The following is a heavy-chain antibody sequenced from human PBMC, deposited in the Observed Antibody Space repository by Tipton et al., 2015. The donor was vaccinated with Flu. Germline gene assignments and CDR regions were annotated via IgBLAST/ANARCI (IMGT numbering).Heavy chain of an antibody. CDR2: INGDSSTT. Sequence: VQLVQSGGALVKPGGSLRLSCAASGFTFSSPGMNWVRQAPGKGLEWLSWINGDSSTTYYADSVRGRFTISRDNAKNSLFLQMTSLRAEDTAVYFCARLGLPDYWGQGTLVTVSS. J-gene: IGHJ4*02. CDR3: ARLGLPDY. V-gene: IGHV3-48*04. D-gene: IGHD3-16*01. CDR1: GFTFSSPG.